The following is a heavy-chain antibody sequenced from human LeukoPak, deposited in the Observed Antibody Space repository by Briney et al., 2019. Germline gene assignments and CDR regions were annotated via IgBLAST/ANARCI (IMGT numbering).Heavy chain of an antibody. CDR3: ARGTVTGLKIDY. CDR1: GFTFSSYW. J-gene: IGHJ4*02. V-gene: IGHV3-74*01. D-gene: IGHD4-17*01. Sequence: SGGSLRLSCAASGFTFSSYWMHWVRQAPGKGLVWVSRINSDGSRTSYADSVKGRFTISRDNSKNTLYLQMNSLRAEDTAVYYCARGTVTGLKIDYWGQGTLVTVSS. CDR2: INSDGSRT.